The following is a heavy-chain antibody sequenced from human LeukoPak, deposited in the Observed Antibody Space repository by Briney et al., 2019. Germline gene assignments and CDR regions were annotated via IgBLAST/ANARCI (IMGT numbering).Heavy chain of an antibody. V-gene: IGHV4-38-2*02. D-gene: IGHD6-13*01. CDR3: ARDDDSSSWYRWFDP. J-gene: IGHJ5*02. CDR2: IYHSGST. CDR1: GYSISSGYY. Sequence: SETLSLTCTVSGYSISSGYYWGWIRQPPGKGLEWIGSIYHSGSTYYNPSLKSRVTISVDTSKNQFSLKLSSVTAADTAVYYCARDDDSSSWYRWFDPWGQGTLVTVSS.